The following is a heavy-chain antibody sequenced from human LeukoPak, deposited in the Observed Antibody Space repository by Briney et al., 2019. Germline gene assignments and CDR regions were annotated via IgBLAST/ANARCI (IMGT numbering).Heavy chain of an antibody. J-gene: IGHJ5*02. CDR3: ARMDYAGNWPDQ. D-gene: IGHD4-23*01. V-gene: IGHV3-48*03. CDR2: ISSSGGAT. Sequence: GGSLRLSCAASGFTFSTYEMNWVRQAPGKGLEWLSYISSSGGATLYSEPVKGRFTISRDNAESSVFLQMNSLRVEDTAIYYCARMDYAGNWPDQWGQGTLVTVSS. CDR1: GFTFSTYE.